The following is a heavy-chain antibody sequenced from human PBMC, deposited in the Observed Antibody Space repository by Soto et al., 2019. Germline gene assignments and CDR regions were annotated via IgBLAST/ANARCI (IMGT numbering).Heavy chain of an antibody. V-gene: IGHV3-30*18. J-gene: IGHJ6*02. CDR1: GFTFPRFG. Sequence: QVQLVESGGGVVQPGRSLRLSCAASGFTFPRFGMHWVRQAPGKGLEWVALITYEGSQIYYADAVKGRFTISRDNGDNTMSLQMDNLRTEDTATYFCEKGRGEMNWANYYGLDVWGQGTTVTGSS. CDR3: EKGRGEMNWANYYGLDV. D-gene: IGHD7-27*01. CDR2: ITYEGSQI.